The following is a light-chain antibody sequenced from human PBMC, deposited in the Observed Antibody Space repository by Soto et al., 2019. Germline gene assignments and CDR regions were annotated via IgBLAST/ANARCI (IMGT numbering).Light chain of an antibody. V-gene: IGKV3-20*01. CDR3: QQYGSSPRT. CDR2: GAS. J-gene: IGKJ1*01. CDR1: QSVSSH. Sequence: EIVMTQSPSTLSVSPGERASLSCRASQSVSSHLAWYQQKPGQAPRLLIYGASSRATGIPDRFSGSGSGTDFTLTISRLEPEDFAVYHCQQYGSSPRTFGQGTKVDI.